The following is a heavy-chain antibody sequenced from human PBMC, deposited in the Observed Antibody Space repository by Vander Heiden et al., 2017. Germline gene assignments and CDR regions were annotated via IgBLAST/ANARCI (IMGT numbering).Heavy chain of an antibody. CDR2: INWDTNIM. V-gene: IGHV3-9*01. J-gene: IGHJ5*02. CDR1: GLTFDDQA. CDR3: AKDPYTNHGSKSWFDP. Sequence: EVQLVESVGGLVQPGRSLSPSCAASGLTFDDQALHWVRQGPGKGLAWVSGINWDTNIMAYADSVKGRFTISRDNVKNSLYLQMNNLRPEDTAFYYCAKDPYTNHGSKSWFDPWGQGTLVTVSS. D-gene: IGHD2-8*01.